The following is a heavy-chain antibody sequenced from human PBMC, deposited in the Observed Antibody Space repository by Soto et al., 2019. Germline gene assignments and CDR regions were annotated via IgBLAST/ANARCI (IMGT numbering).Heavy chain of an antibody. CDR3: AKDLGKICEITGTKDGMDV. J-gene: IGHJ6*02. D-gene: IGHD1-20*01. CDR1: GFTFSSYA. V-gene: IGHV3-23*01. CDR2: ISGSGGST. Sequence: EVQLLESGGGLVQPGGSLRLSCAASGFTFSSYAMSWVRQAPGKGLEWVSAISGSGGSTYYADSVKGRFTISRDNSKNTLYLQMNSLSAEDTAVYYCAKDLGKICEITGTKDGMDVWGQGTTVTVSS.